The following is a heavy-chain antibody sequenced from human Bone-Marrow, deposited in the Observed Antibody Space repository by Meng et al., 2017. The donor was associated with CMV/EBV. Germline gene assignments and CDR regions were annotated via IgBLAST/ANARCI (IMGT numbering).Heavy chain of an antibody. CDR3: ARAQALQWLRSKGLFDY. V-gene: IGHV3-48*03. J-gene: IGHJ4*02. CDR2: ISSSGSTI. CDR1: GFTFSSYE. D-gene: IGHD5-12*01. Sequence: GGSLRLSCAASGFTFSSYEMNWVRQAPGKGLEWVSYISSSGSTIYYADSVKGRFTISRDNAKNSLYLQMNSLRAEDTAVYYCARAQALQWLRSKGLFDYWGQGTLVTVSS.